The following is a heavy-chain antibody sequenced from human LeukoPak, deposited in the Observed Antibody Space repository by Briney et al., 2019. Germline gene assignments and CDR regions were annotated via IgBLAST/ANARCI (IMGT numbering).Heavy chain of an antibody. CDR3: AKDSYSKGDY. J-gene: IGHJ4*02. CDR1: GFTFSYHW. Sequence: GGSLRLSCAASGFTFSYHWMTWVRQALVKGLEWVANIKNDGTVKNYVDSVKGRFTISRDNAKNSLYLQMNSLRAEDTGVYYCAKDSYSKGDYWGQGVLVTVSS. D-gene: IGHD5-18*01. V-gene: IGHV3-7*01. CDR2: IKNDGTVK.